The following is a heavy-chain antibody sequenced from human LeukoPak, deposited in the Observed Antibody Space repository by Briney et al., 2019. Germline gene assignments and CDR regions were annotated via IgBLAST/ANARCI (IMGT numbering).Heavy chain of an antibody. V-gene: IGHV3-7*01. CDR3: ARVGGSSPNDY. D-gene: IGHD6-13*01. CDR1: GFTFNASC. CDR2: INQDGSEK. J-gene: IGHJ4*02. Sequence: GGSLRLSCAASGFTFNASCMNWVRQAPGRGLEWVANINQDGSEKHFLGSVKGRFTISRDNTKNSLYLHMNSLRAEDTAVYYCARVGGSSPNDYWGQGTLVTVSS.